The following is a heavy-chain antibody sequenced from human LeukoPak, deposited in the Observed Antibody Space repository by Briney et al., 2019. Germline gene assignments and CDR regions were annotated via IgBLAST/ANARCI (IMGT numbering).Heavy chain of an antibody. CDR2: IYYSGST. CDR3: ASSRNDILTGYNPYAFDI. D-gene: IGHD3-9*01. Sequence: KSSETLSLTCTVSGGSISSYYWSWIRQSPGKGLEWIGYIYYSGSTNYNPSLKSRVTISVDTSKNQFSLKLSSVTAADTAVYYCASSRNDILTGYNPYAFDIWGQGTMVTVSS. CDR1: GGSISSYY. J-gene: IGHJ3*02. V-gene: IGHV4-59*01.